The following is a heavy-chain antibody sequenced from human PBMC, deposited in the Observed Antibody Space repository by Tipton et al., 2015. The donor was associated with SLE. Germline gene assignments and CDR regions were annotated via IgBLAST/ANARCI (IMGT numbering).Heavy chain of an antibody. D-gene: IGHD1-20*01. Sequence: SGGSVSSGDYSWSWTRQPPGKGPEWIGNVYQTARTYYNPSLKSRLTISVDTSKNQFSLKLSSVTAADTAVYYCARARSLITGTTGGTFDYWGQGTLVTVSS. CDR2: VYQTART. CDR3: ARARSLITGTTGGTFDY. V-gene: IGHV4-30-2*04. CDR1: GGSVSSGDYS. J-gene: IGHJ4*02.